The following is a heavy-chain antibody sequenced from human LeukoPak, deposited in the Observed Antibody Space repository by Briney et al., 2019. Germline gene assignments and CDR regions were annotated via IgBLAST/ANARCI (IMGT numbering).Heavy chain of an antibody. CDR3: ARYYNWKFPGSKSPQYYYYYYMDV. J-gene: IGHJ6*03. Sequence: PGGSLRLSCATSGFTFTTFWMHWVRQAPGKGLVWVSRINHDGSSTNYADSVKGRFTISRDNSKNTLYLQMNSLRAEDTAVYYCARYYNWKFPGSKSPQYYYYYYMDVWGKGTTVTTSS. V-gene: IGHV3-74*01. CDR1: GFTFTTFW. D-gene: IGHD1-1*01. CDR2: INHDGSST.